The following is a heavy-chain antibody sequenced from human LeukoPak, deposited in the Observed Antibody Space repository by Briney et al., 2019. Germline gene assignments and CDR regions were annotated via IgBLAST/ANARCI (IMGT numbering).Heavy chain of an antibody. CDR3: ARDYFDSGDYYDAFDI. Sequence: GGSLRLSCTGSGFAFSSYWMNWVRQAPGKGLEWVANIKQDGSERYYVDSVKGRFTISRDNAKNSLYLQMNSPRAEDTAVYYCARDYFDSGDYYDAFDIWGQGTMVTVSS. CDR1: GFAFSSYW. V-gene: IGHV3-7*04. J-gene: IGHJ3*02. CDR2: IKQDGSER. D-gene: IGHD3-22*01.